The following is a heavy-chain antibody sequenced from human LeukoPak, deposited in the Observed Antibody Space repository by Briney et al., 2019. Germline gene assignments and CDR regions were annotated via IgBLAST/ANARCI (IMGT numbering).Heavy chain of an antibody. V-gene: IGHV1-3*01. J-gene: IGHJ6*02. Sequence: ASVKVSCKASGYTFTSSAMHWVRQAPGQGLEWMGWINAGNGNTKYSEKFQGRVTITRDISASTGYMELSSLRSEDTAVYYCARSGSSGCYYGTDVWGQGTTVTVSS. D-gene: IGHD3-22*01. CDR3: ARSGSSGCYYGTDV. CDR2: INAGNGNT. CDR1: GYTFTSSA.